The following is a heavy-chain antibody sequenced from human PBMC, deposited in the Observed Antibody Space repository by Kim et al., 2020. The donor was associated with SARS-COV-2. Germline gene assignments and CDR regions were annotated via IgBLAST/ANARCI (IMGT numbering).Heavy chain of an antibody. Sequence: GGSLRLSCAASGFTFSDYYMSWIRQAPGKGLEWVSYISSSGSTIYYADSVKGRFTISRDNAKNSLYLQMNSLRAEDTAVYYCASCGYSGYDPLDYWGQGTLVTVSS. D-gene: IGHD5-12*01. J-gene: IGHJ4*02. CDR2: ISSSGSTI. V-gene: IGHV3-11*01. CDR1: GFTFSDYY. CDR3: ASCGYSGYDPLDY.